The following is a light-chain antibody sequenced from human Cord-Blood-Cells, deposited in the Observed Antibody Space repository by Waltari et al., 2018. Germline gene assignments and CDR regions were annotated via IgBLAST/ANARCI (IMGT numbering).Light chain of an antibody. V-gene: IGLV9-49*01. CDR2: VGTGGIVG. J-gene: IGLJ1*01. CDR1: SGYSNSK. Sequence: QPVLTQPHPASASLGAPVTLPRPLSSGYSNSKVDGYTLRPGKGPRFAMRVGTGGIVGSKVDGIPDRFSVLGSGLNRYLTIKNIQEEDESDYHCGADHGSGSNFVYVFGTGTKVTVL. CDR3: GADHGSGSNFVYV.